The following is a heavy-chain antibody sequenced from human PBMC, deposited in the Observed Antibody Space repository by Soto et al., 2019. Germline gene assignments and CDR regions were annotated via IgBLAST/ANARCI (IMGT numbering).Heavy chain of an antibody. D-gene: IGHD6-13*01. Sequence: GASVKVSCKASGYTFTSYDINWVRQATGQGLEWMGWMNPNSGNTGYAQKFQGRVTMTRNTSISTAYMELSSLRSEDTAVYYCARGLYAAGRYFDYYYYMDVWRKGTTVTVSS. J-gene: IGHJ6*03. V-gene: IGHV1-8*01. CDR2: MNPNSGNT. CDR3: ARGLYAAGRYFDYYYYMDV. CDR1: GYTFTSYD.